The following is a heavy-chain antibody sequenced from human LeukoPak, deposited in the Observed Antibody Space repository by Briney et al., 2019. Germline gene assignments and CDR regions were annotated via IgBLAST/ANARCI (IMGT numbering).Heavy chain of an antibody. Sequence: GGSLRLSCAASGFTFSSYGMHWVRQAPGKGLEWVAVIWYDGSNKYYADSVKGRFTISRDNSKNSMYLQMSSLRAEDTAVYYCAGPTCLRGAYCSTNFWGQGTLVTVSS. CDR2: IWYDGSNK. V-gene: IGHV3-33*01. CDR3: AGPTCLRGAYCSTNF. CDR1: GFTFSSYG. J-gene: IGHJ4*02. D-gene: IGHD2-2*01.